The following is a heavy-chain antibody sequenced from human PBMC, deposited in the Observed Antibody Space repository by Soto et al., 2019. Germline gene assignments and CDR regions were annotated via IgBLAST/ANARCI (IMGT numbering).Heavy chain of an antibody. V-gene: IGHV3-9*01. CDR3: AKGNYAYYYYYMDV. D-gene: IGHD4-17*01. CDR1: GFTFDDYA. Sequence: EVQLVESGGGLVQPGRSLRLSCAATGFTFDDYAMHWVRQAPGKGLEWVSSISWKSGDIGYADSVKGRFTISRDNAKNSLHLQMNSLRAEDTALYYCAKGNYAYYYYYMDVWGKGTTVTVSS. CDR2: ISWKSGDI. J-gene: IGHJ6*03.